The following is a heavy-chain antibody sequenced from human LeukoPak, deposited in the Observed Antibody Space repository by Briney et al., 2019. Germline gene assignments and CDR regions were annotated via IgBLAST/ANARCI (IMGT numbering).Heavy chain of an antibody. CDR2: MNPNSGNT. D-gene: IGHD6-19*01. Sequence: GASVKVSCKASGYTFTSYDINWVRQATGQGLEWMGWMNPNSGNTGYAQKFQGRVTMTRDTSTSTVYMELSSLRSEDTAVYYCARGRSGPKSPDYWGQGTLVTVSS. CDR3: ARGRSGPKSPDY. V-gene: IGHV1-8*02. J-gene: IGHJ4*02. CDR1: GYTFTSYD.